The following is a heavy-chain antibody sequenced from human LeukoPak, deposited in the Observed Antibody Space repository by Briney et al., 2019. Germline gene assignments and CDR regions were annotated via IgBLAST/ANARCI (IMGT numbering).Heavy chain of an antibody. V-gene: IGHV1-69*13. J-gene: IGHJ6*03. CDR2: IIPIFGTA. D-gene: IGHD3-22*01. Sequence: GASVKVSCKASGYTFTSYGISWVRQAPGQGLEWMGGIIPIFGTANYAQKFQGRVTITADESTSTAYMELSSLRSEDTAVYYCARGRQNYYEPTYYYYYMDVWGKGTTVTISS. CDR1: GYTFTSYG. CDR3: ARGRQNYYEPTYYYYYMDV.